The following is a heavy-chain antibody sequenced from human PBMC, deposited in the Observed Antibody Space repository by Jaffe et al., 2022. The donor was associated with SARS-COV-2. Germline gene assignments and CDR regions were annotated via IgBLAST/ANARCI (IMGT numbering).Heavy chain of an antibody. J-gene: IGHJ4*02. CDR1: GFTFGDYA. Sequence: EVQLVESGGGLVQPGRSLRLSCTASGFTFGDYAMSWFRQAPGKGLEWVGFIRSKAYGGTTEYAASVKGRFTISRDDSKSIAYLQMNSLKTEDTAVYYCTREMGSGWYGLFYWGQGTLVTVSS. CDR2: IRSKAYGGTT. CDR3: TREMGSGWYGLFY. D-gene: IGHD6-19*01. V-gene: IGHV3-49*03.